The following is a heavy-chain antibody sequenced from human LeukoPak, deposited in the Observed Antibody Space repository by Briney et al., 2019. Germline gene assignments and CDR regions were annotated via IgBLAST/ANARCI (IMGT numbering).Heavy chain of an antibody. CDR2: ISYDGSNK. CDR3: ARGAAATIDY. D-gene: IGHD2-2*01. Sequence: GGSLRLSCAASGFTFSSYAMHWVRQAPGKGLEWVAVISYDGSNKYYADSVKGRFTISRDNSKNTLYLQMNSLRPEDTAVYYCARGAAATIDYWGQGTLVTASS. V-gene: IGHV3-30*04. J-gene: IGHJ4*02. CDR1: GFTFSSYA.